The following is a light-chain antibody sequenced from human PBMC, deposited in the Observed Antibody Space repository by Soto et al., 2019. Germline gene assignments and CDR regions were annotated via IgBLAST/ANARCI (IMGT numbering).Light chain of an antibody. J-gene: IGKJ2*01. CDR2: GAS. V-gene: IGKV3-15*01. CDR1: QSISSN. CDR3: QQYNNWPL. Sequence: EIVMTQSPATLSLSPGERATLSCRASQSISSNLAWYQQKPGQPPRLLIYGASTSTTGIPTRFSGSGSGTEFTLTIRSLQSEDFAVYYCQQYNNWPLFGPGTKLEIK.